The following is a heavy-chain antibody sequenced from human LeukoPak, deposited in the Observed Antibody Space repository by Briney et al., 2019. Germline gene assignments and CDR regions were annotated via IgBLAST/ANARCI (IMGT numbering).Heavy chain of an antibody. CDR1: GFTFSSYA. V-gene: IGHV3-23*01. J-gene: IGHJ4*02. CDR2: VIGSGGRT. Sequence: GGSLRLSCAASGFTFSSYAMSWVRQAPGKGLEWVSVVIGSGGRTYYADSVKGRFTISRDNSKNTPYLQMSSLRAEGTALYYCAKNRGDSSGYFDYWGQGTLVTVSS. D-gene: IGHD3-22*01. CDR3: AKNRGDSSGYFDY.